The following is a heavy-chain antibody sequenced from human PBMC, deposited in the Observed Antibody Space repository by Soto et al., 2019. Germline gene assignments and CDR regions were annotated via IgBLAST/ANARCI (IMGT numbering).Heavy chain of an antibody. D-gene: IGHD3-22*01. J-gene: IGHJ5*02. CDR1: GVPFSRYE. Sequence: GGSLRLSCAAFGVPFSRYEIHWVRQVPGRGLEWVALISHDGSNKYYVDSVKGRFIISRDNSKKTVYLQMNSLRTEDTALYYSAKDADFDTRNLHHWGQGNLVTV. CDR3: AKDADFDTRNLHH. CDR2: ISHDGSNK. V-gene: IGHV3-30*18.